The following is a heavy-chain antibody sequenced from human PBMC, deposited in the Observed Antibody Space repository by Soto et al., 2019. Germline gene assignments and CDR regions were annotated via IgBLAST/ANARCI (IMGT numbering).Heavy chain of an antibody. CDR2: ISYDGSNK. CDR3: ARAKRITIFGVVNAFDI. V-gene: IGHV3-30-3*01. J-gene: IGHJ3*02. CDR1: GFTFSSYA. D-gene: IGHD3-3*01. Sequence: QVQLVESGGGVVQPGRSLILSCAASGFTFSSYAMHWVRQAPGKGLEWVAVISYDGSNKYYADSVKGRFTISRDNSKNTLYLQMNSLRAEDPAVYYCARAKRITIFGVVNAFDIWGQGTMVTVSS.